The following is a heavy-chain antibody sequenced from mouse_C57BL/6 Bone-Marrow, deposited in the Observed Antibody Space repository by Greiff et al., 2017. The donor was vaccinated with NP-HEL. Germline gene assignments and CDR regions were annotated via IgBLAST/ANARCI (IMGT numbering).Heavy chain of an antibody. CDR1: GFTFSSYA. CDR2: ISDGGSYT. V-gene: IGHV5-4*01. J-gene: IGHJ2*01. CDR3: ARDYSGSSYFDY. Sequence: EVKLVESGGGLVKPGGSLKLSCAASGFTFSSYAMSWVRQTPEKRLEWVATISDGGSYTYYPDNVKGRFTISRDNAKNNLYLQMSHLKSEDTAMYYCARDYSGSSYFDYWGQGTTLTVSS. D-gene: IGHD1-1*01.